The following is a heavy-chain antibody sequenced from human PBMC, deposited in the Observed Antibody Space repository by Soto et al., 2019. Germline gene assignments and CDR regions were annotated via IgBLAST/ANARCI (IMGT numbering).Heavy chain of an antibody. Sequence: QVQLQQWGAGLLKPSETLSLTCAVYGGSFSGYYWSWIRQPPGKGLEWIGEINHSGSTNYNPSLKSRVTISVDTSKHQFSLKLSSVTAADTAVYYCARGSWGSYVDWGPGTLVNVSS. CDR2: INHSGST. D-gene: IGHD1-26*01. J-gene: IGHJ4*02. CDR1: GGSFSGYY. V-gene: IGHV4-34*01. CDR3: ARGSWGSYVD.